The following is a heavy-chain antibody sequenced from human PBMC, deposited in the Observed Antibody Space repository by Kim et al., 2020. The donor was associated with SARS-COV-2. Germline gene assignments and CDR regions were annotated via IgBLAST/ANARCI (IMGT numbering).Heavy chain of an antibody. Sequence: SETLSLTCTVSGVSISSSSYYWGWIRQPPGKGLEWIGSIYYSGSTYYNPSLKSRVTISVDTSKNQFSLKLSSVTAADTAVYYCASTMVQGVTYLYFDYWGQGTLVTVSS. V-gene: IGHV4-39*01. D-gene: IGHD3-10*01. CDR2: IYYSGST. CDR1: GVSISSSSYY. CDR3: ASTMVQGVTYLYFDY. J-gene: IGHJ4*02.